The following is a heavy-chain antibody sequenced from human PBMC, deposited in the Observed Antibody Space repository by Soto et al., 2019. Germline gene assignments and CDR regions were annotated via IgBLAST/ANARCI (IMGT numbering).Heavy chain of an antibody. J-gene: IGHJ5*02. CDR3: ARESIVGDTKFDP. CDR1: GDSLSSGRYY. D-gene: IGHD1-26*01. CDR2: IYHVGTS. Sequence: SETLSLTCTVSGDSLSSGRYYWTWLRQPPGKGLEWIGYIYHVGTSKYNPSLNSRATISLDTSKSQFSLRLRSVTAADTAVYFCARESIVGDTKFDPWGHGTLVTVSS. V-gene: IGHV4-61*01.